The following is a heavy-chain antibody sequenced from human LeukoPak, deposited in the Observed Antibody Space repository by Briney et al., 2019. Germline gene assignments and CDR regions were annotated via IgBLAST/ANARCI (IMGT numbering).Heavy chain of an antibody. Sequence: ASVKVSCKASGGTFSSYAISWVRQAPGQGLEWMGGIIPIFGTANYAQKFQGRVTITTDESTSTAYMELSSLRSEDTAVYYCARGSGGNNDFDYWGQGTLVTVSS. CDR1: GGTFSSYA. V-gene: IGHV1-69*05. CDR3: ARGSGGNNDFDY. J-gene: IGHJ4*02. D-gene: IGHD3-16*01. CDR2: IIPIFGTA.